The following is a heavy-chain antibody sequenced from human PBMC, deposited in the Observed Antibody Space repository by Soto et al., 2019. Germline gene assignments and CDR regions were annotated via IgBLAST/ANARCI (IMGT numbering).Heavy chain of an antibody. CDR2: IYPGDSDT. J-gene: IGHJ3*01. Sequence: GESLKISCKGSGDSFINYWIGWVRQMPGGGLEWMGLIYPGDSDTRYSPSFRGQVTMSVDKCINTAYLQWSSLKTSDTALYYCARGLVVAGNTNAFDVWGQGTMVTVSS. CDR3: ARGLVVAGNTNAFDV. CDR1: GDSFINYW. D-gene: IGHD6-19*01. V-gene: IGHV5-51*01.